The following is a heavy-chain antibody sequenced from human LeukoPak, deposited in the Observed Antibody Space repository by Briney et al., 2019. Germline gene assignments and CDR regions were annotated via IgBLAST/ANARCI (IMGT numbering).Heavy chain of an antibody. D-gene: IGHD3-10*01. CDR3: ARSVWLGPSHAFDI. CDR1: GFTVSSNY. Sequence: GGSLRLSCAASGFTVSSNYMSWVRQAPGKGLEWVSVIYSGGSTYYADSVKGRFTISRHNSKNTLHLQMNSLRAEDTAVYYCARSVWLGPSHAFDIWGQGTMVTVSS. CDR2: IYSGGST. V-gene: IGHV3-53*04. J-gene: IGHJ3*02.